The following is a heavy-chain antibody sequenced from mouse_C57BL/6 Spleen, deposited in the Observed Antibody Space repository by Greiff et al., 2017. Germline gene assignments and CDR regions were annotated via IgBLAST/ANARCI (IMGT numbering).Heavy chain of an antibody. D-gene: IGHD2-1*01. Sequence: QVQLKQSGPGLVQPSQSLSITCTVSGFSLTSYGVHWVRQSPGKGLEWLGVIWRGGSTDYNAAIMSRLSITKDNSKSQVFFKMNSLQADDTAIYYCAKMGNYPLYAMDYWGQGTSVTVSS. CDR2: IWRGGST. V-gene: IGHV2-5*01. CDR1: GFSLTSYG. CDR3: AKMGNYPLYAMDY. J-gene: IGHJ4*01.